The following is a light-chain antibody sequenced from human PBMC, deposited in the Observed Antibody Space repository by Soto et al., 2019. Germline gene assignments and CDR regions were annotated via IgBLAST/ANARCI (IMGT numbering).Light chain of an antibody. V-gene: IGKV1-5*03. Sequence: DIQMTQSPSTLSESVGDRVTITCRASQSISDWLAWYQQRSGKAPKLLIYKASSLQSGVPPRFSGSGSGTEFTLTISSLQPDDFATYYCQQYNRFPYTFGQGTKLEIK. CDR2: KAS. CDR1: QSISDW. CDR3: QQYNRFPYT. J-gene: IGKJ2*01.